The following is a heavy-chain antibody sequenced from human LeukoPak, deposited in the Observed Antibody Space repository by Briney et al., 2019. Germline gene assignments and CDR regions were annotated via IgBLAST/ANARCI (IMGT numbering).Heavy chain of an antibody. J-gene: IGHJ3*02. V-gene: IGHV1-24*01. D-gene: IGHD5-18*01. CDR2: FDPEDGET. CDR1: VHTLTELS. Sequence: ASVKVSCKVSVHTLTELSLHWVRQTPGKGLEWMGGFDPEDGETIYAQKFQGRVTMTEDTYTDTAYMELSSLRSEDTAVYYCATWIQLTDTFHIWGQGTMVTVSS. CDR3: ATWIQLTDTFHI.